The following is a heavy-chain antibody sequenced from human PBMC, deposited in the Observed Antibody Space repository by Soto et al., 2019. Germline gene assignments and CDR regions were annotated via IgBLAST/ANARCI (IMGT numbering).Heavy chain of an antibody. CDR3: ARGLDYGDYVGWFDP. D-gene: IGHD4-17*01. J-gene: IGHJ5*02. V-gene: IGHV3-33*01. Sequence: QVQLVESGGGVVQPGRSLRLSCAASGFTFSSYGMHWVRQAPGKGLEWVAVIWYDGSNKYYADSVKGRFTLSRDNSKNSLNPQKHSMKAEDTDVYYCARGLDYGDYVGWFDPWGQGTLVTVSS. CDR2: IWYDGSNK. CDR1: GFTFSSYG.